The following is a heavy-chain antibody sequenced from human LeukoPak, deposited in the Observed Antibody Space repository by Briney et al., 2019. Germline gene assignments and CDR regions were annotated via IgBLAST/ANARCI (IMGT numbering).Heavy chain of an antibody. Sequence: SETLSLTCTVSGDSISTYYWSWIRQPPGKGLEWIGYVFDSGSTNYNPSLKSRVTISVDTSKNQFSLILTSVTAADTAVYYCARAGDGYYPFDYWGQGTLVTVSS. J-gene: IGHJ4*02. D-gene: IGHD3-22*01. CDR2: VFDSGST. CDR1: GDSISTYY. CDR3: ARAGDGYYPFDY. V-gene: IGHV4-59*01.